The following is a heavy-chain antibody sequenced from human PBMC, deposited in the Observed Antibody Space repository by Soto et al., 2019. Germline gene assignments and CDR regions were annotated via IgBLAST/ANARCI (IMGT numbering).Heavy chain of an antibody. J-gene: IGHJ6*02. CDR3: ARGYCSGGNCYSGMDV. V-gene: IGHV1-69*13. D-gene: IGHD2-15*01. CDR2: IIPISGTT. CDR1: GGTFSTHA. Sequence: SVKVSCKASGGTFSTHAIIWVRQAPGHGLEWMGGIIPISGTTYYTQKFQGRVTITADEPTSTAFMELSSLKSEDTAVFYYARGYCSGGNCYSGMDVWGQGTMVTVSS.